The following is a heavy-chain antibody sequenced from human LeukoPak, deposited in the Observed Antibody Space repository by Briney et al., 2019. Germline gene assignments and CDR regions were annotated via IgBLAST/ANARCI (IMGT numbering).Heavy chain of an antibody. J-gene: IGHJ3*02. CDR1: GFSFSNYY. V-gene: IGHV3-11*04. D-gene: IGHD3-22*01. CDR2: ISASGDRI. Sequence: PGGSLRISCAASGFSFSNYYLTWIRQAPGKGLEWLSFISASGDRIYQSDSVKGRFTVSRDNAKNTLNLQMLRLRAKDTAVYYCARAVQDSGPYFSPGAFDIWGRGTLVTVSS. CDR3: ARAVQDSGPYFSPGAFDI.